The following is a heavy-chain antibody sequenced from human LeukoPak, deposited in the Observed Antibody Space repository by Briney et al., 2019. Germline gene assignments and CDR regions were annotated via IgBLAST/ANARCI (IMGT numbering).Heavy chain of an antibody. CDR2: IYSGGST. V-gene: IGHV3-53*01. CDR1: GFTVSSNY. CDR3: AKSPHYYDSSGDDY. Sequence: PGGSLRLSCAASGFTVSSNYMSWVRQAPGKGLEWVSVIYSGGSTYYADSVKGRFTISRDNSKNTLYLQMNSLRAEDTAVYYCAKSPHYYDSSGDDYWGQGTLVTVSS. D-gene: IGHD3-22*01. J-gene: IGHJ4*02.